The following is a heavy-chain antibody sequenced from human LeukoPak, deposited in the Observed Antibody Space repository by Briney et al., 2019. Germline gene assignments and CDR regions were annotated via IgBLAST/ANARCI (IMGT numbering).Heavy chain of an antibody. CDR1: GFTFSSYG. D-gene: IGHD4-11*01. V-gene: IGHV3-30*02. Sequence: GGSLRLSCAASGFTFSSYGMHWVRQAPGKGLEWVAFIRYDGSNKYYADSVKGRFTISRDNSKNTLYLQMNSLRAEDTAVYYCAKDRRNNYEVCDYWGQGTLATVSS. CDR3: AKDRRNNYEVCDY. CDR2: IRYDGSNK. J-gene: IGHJ4*02.